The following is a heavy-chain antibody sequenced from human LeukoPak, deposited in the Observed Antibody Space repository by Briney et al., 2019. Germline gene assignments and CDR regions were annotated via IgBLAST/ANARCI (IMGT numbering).Heavy chain of an antibody. V-gene: IGHV1-18*04. Sequence: ASVKVSCKASGYTFGGYYMHWVRQAPGQGLEWMGWISAYNGNTNYAQKLQGRVTMTTDTSTSTAYMELRSLRSDDTAVYYCAREILHGSGSIDYWGQGTLVTVSS. CDR2: ISAYNGNT. J-gene: IGHJ4*02. CDR3: AREILHGSGSIDY. CDR1: GYTFGGYY. D-gene: IGHD3-10*01.